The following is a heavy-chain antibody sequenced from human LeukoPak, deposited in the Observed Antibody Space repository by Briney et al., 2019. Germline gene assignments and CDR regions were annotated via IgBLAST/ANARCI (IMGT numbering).Heavy chain of an antibody. CDR2: MNPNSGNT. Sequence: ASVKVSCKASGYTFTSYDINWVRQATGQGLEWMGWMNPNSGNTGYAQKFQGRVTMTRNTSISTAYMELSSLRSEDTAVYYCARGTMYYDFWSGYHAPHDAFDIWGQGTMVTVSS. CDR1: GYTFTSYD. CDR3: ARGTMYYDFWSGYHAPHDAFDI. V-gene: IGHV1-8*01. D-gene: IGHD3-3*01. J-gene: IGHJ3*02.